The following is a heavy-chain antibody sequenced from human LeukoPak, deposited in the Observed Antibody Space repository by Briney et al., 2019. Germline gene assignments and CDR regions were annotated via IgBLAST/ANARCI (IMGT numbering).Heavy chain of an antibody. J-gene: IGHJ4*02. V-gene: IGHV4-34*01. D-gene: IGHD3-9*01. CDR2: VHYTGAT. CDR1: GGSITGYY. Sequence: SETLSLTCAVYGGSITGYYWSWIRQTPGRGLEWVGEVHYTGATSYNPSLKSRATISPDTSKNQFSLRLSSVTAADTAVFYCARGNILTGYCFDFWGQGALVNVSS. CDR3: ARGNILTGYCFDF.